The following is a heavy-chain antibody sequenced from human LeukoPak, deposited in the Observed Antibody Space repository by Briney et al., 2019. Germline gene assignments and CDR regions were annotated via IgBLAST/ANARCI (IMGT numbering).Heavy chain of an antibody. Sequence: PSETLSLTCTASGGSISSSTYYWDWIRQPPGKGLEWIGSIYYSGSTYYNPSLKSRVTISVDTSKNQFSLKLSSVTAADTAVYYCARVRLGTHYYYYYMDVWGKGTTVTVSS. V-gene: IGHV4-39*07. CDR3: ARVRLGTHYYYYYMDV. J-gene: IGHJ6*03. CDR1: GGSISSSTYY. CDR2: IYYSGST. D-gene: IGHD7-27*01.